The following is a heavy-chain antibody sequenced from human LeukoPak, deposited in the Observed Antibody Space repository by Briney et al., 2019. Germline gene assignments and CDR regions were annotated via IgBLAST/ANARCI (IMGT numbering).Heavy chain of an antibody. CDR3: ASPSPSDYYYGMDV. CDR1: GFTFSSYS. CDR2: ISSSSSYI. D-gene: IGHD3-10*01. Sequence: PGGSLRLSCAASGFTFSSYSMNWVRQAPGKGLEWVSSISSSSSYIYYADSVKGRFTISRDNAKNSLYLQMNSLRAEDTAVYYCASPSPSDYYYGMDVWGQGTTVTVSS. J-gene: IGHJ6*02. V-gene: IGHV3-21*01.